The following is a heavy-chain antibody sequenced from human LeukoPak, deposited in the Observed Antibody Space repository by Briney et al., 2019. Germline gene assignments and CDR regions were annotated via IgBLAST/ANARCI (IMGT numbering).Heavy chain of an antibody. Sequence: SETLSLTCSVSGYSVSSGYYWGWIRQPPGKGLEWIGSVYHNGTTYYSPSLKSRVTISVDTSKNQISLKLSSVTAADTAVYYCARHSPVGIFYFDYWGQGTLVTVSS. V-gene: IGHV4-38-2*02. CDR2: VYHNGTT. CDR3: ARHSPVGIFYFDY. CDR1: GYSVSSGYY. D-gene: IGHD1-26*01. J-gene: IGHJ4*02.